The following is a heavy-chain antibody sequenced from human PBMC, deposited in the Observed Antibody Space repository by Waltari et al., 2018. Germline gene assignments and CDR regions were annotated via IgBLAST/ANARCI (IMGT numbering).Heavy chain of an antibody. J-gene: IGHJ4*02. CDR1: GYSISRGYY. V-gene: IGHV4-38-2*02. CDR3: ARERGYSGYDYLDY. D-gene: IGHD5-12*01. Sequence: QVQLQESGPGLVKPSETLSLTRTVSGYSISRGYYWGWLRQPPGKGLEWIGSIYHSGSTYYNPSLKSRVTISVDTSKNQFSLKLSSVTAADTAVYYCARERGYSGYDYLDYWGQGTLVTVSS. CDR2: IYHSGST.